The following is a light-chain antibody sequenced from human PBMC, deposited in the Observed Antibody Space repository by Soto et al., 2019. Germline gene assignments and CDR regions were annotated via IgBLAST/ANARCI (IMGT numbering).Light chain of an antibody. Sequence: QSALPQPASVSGSPGQWVTTSCTGTSSDFGAYKYVSWYQKHPGKAPKLMIYGVSNRPSGVSNRFSGSKSGNTAFLTISVLQPEDEADYYCSSFTGPTTLDVFGTGTKLTVL. CDR1: SSDFGAYKY. CDR2: GVS. V-gene: IGLV2-14*03. CDR3: SSFTGPTTLDV. J-gene: IGLJ1*01.